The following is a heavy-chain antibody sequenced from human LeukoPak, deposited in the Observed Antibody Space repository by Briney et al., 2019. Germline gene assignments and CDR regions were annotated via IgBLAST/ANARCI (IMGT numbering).Heavy chain of an antibody. Sequence: PSETLSLTCAVYGGSFSGYYWSWIRQPPGKGLEWIGEINHSGSTNYNPSLKSRVTISVDTSKNQFSLKLSSVTAAGTAVYYCARPAPYYYDSSGYYVGAYFDYWGQGTLVTVSS. CDR3: ARPAPYYYDSSGYYVGAYFDY. CDR1: GGSFSGYY. D-gene: IGHD3-22*01. V-gene: IGHV4-34*01. J-gene: IGHJ4*02. CDR2: INHSGST.